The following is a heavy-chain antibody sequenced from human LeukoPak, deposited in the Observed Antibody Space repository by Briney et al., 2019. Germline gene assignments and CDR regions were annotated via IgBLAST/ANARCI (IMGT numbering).Heavy chain of an antibody. CDR3: ARGPVVDYFDGSGYYYFDS. Sequence: PSETLSLNCAVFGGSFSGYYWIWIRQPPGKGLEWIGELNHGGSTNYHPSLKSRVTISVDTSKHQFSLRLNSVTAADTAVYYCARGPVVDYFDGSGYYYFDSWGQGTPVTVSS. CDR1: GGSFSGYY. CDR2: LNHGGST. J-gene: IGHJ4*02. V-gene: IGHV4-34*01. D-gene: IGHD3-22*01.